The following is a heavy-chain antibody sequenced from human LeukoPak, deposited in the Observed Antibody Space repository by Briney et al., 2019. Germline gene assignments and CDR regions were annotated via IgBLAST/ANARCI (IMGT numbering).Heavy chain of an antibody. CDR1: GFTFSSYS. Sequence: GGSLRLSCAASGFTFSSYSMNWVRQAPGKGLEWVSSISSSSSYIYYADSVKGRFTISGDNAKNSLYLQMNSLRAEDTAVYYCARDQDDLFDYWGQGTLVTVSS. CDR3: ARDQDDLFDY. J-gene: IGHJ4*02. CDR2: ISSSSSYI. D-gene: IGHD5-24*01. V-gene: IGHV3-21*01.